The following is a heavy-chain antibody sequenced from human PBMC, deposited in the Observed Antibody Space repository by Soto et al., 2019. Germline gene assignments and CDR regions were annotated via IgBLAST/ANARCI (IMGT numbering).Heavy chain of an antibody. CDR1: GFTVSSNY. CDR2: IYSGGTS. D-gene: IGHD5-18*01. CDR3: AYSESGYSYDLRI. J-gene: IGHJ4*02. Sequence: EVQLVESGGGLIQPGESLRLSCAASGFTVSSNYMSWVRQAPGKGLEWVSVIYSGGTSYYADSVKGRFTISRDNSKNTLYLQMNSLRAEDTAVYYCAYSESGYSYDLRIWGQGTLVTVSS. V-gene: IGHV3-53*01.